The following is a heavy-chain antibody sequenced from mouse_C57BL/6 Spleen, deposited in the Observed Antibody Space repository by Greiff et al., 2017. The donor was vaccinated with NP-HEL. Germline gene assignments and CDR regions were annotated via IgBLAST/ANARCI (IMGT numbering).Heavy chain of an antibody. CDR2: IYPGSGST. V-gene: IGHV1-55*01. D-gene: IGHD2-4*01. CDR3: ARANYDYDVDY. CDR1: GYTFTSYW. Sequence: QVQLQQAGAELVKPGASVKMSCKASGYTFTSYWITWVKQRPGQGLEWIGDIYPGSGSTNYNEKFKSKATLTVDTSSSTAYLQLSSLTSEDSAVYYCARANYDYDVDYWGQGTTLTVSS. J-gene: IGHJ2*01.